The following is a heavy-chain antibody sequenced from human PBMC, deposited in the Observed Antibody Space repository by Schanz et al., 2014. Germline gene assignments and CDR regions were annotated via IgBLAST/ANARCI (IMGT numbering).Heavy chain of an antibody. D-gene: IGHD1-1*01. CDR3: ARDTTWRLDL. CDR2: VFPNGIT. Sequence: QVQLQESGPGLVKPSQTLSLTCTVSGGSIRSGTYYWSWIRQPAGKALEWVGRVFPNGITNYNPSLKSRVPIPLDPPKNQFSLPLTSLTAADTAVYYCARDTTWRLDLWGRGTLXTVSS. V-gene: IGHV4-61*02. CDR1: GGSIRSGTYY. J-gene: IGHJ2*01.